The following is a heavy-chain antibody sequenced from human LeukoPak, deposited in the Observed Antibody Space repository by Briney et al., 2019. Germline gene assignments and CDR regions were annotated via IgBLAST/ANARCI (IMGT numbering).Heavy chain of an antibody. CDR1: GFTFSGYY. Sequence: PGGSLRLSCAASGFTFSGYYMSWIRQAPGKGLEWVSYISSSGSTIYYADSVKGRFTISRDNAKNSLYLQMNSLRAEDTAVYYCATYCGGDCSTPDLYYWGQGTLVTVSS. J-gene: IGHJ4*02. V-gene: IGHV3-11*01. CDR3: ATYCGGDCSTPDLYY. CDR2: ISSSGSTI. D-gene: IGHD2-21*02.